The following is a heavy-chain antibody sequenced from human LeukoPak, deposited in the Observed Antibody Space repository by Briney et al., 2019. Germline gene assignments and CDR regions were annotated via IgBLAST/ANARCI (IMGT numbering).Heavy chain of an antibody. V-gene: IGHV1-2*02. Sequence: ASVKVSCKASGYTFTGYYMHWVRQAPGQGLEWMGWINPNSGGTNYAQKFQGRVTMTRDTSISTAYMELSRLRSDDTAVYYCARDGYCTNGVCMVGDAFDIWGQGTMVTVSS. CDR1: GYTFTGYY. CDR2: INPNSGGT. J-gene: IGHJ3*02. CDR3: ARDGYCTNGVCMVGDAFDI. D-gene: IGHD2-8*01.